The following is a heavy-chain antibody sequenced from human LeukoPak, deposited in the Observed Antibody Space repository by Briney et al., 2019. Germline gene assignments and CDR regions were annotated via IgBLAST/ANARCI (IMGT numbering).Heavy chain of an antibody. J-gene: IGHJ3*02. D-gene: IGHD3-22*01. V-gene: IGHV1-18*01. CDR2: ISAYNGDT. CDR1: GYTFTSYG. CDR3: ARIKNNYYDGSGYYYDAFDI. Sequence: ASVKVSCKASGYTFTSYGISWVRQAPGQGLEWMGWISAYNGDTNYAQKLQGRVTMTTDTSTSTAYMELRSLRSDDTAVYYCARIKNNYYDGSGYYYDAFDIWGQGTMVTVSS.